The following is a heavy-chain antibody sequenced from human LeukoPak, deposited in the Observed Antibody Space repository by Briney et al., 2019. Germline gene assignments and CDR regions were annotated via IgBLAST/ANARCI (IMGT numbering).Heavy chain of an antibody. V-gene: IGHV4-34*01. J-gene: IGHJ6*02. CDR3: ARGPYYSNGYYYFGMDV. D-gene: IGHD4-4*01. CDR1: GGSFSGYY. Sequence: SETLSLTCAVYGGSFSGYYWSWIRQPPGKGLEWIGEINHSGSTNYNPSLKSRVTISVDTSKNQFSLKLSSVTAADTAVYYCARGPYYSNGYYYFGMDVWGQGTAVTVSS. CDR2: INHSGST.